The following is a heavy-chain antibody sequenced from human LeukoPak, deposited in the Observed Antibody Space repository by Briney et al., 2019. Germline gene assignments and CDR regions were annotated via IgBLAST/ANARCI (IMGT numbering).Heavy chain of an antibody. D-gene: IGHD3-10*01. CDR3: ARANYYGSGKKDLDY. CDR1: GYTFTGYY. J-gene: IGHJ4*02. V-gene: IGHV1-2*02. Sequence: GASVKVSCKASGYTFTGYYMHWVRQAPGQGLEWMGWIIPNSGGTNYAQKFQGRVTMTRNTSMSTAYMELSSLRSEDTAVYYCARANYYGSGKKDLDYWGQGTLVTVSS. CDR2: IIPNSGGT.